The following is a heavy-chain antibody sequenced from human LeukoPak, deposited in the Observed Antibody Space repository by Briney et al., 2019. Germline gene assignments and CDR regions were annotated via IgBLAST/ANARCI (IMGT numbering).Heavy chain of an antibody. D-gene: IGHD3-22*01. J-gene: IGHJ4*02. CDR1: GFTFSSYA. V-gene: IGHV3-23*01. Sequence: GGSLRLSCAASGFTFSSYAMSWVRQAPGKGLEWVSAISGSGGSTYYADSVKGRFTISRDNSKNTLYLQMNSLRAEDTAVYYCAKVYELVVVIPRFPVDYWGQGTLVTVSS. CDR3: AKVYELVVVIPRFPVDY. CDR2: ISGSGGST.